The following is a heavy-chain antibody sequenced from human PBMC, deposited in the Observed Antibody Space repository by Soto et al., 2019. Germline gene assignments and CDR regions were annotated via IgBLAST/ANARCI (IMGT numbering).Heavy chain of an antibody. V-gene: IGHV1-2*04. Sequence: ASVKVSCKASGYTFTGYNMHWVRQAPGQGLEWMGWINPNSGGTNYAQKFQGWVTMTRDTSISTAYMELSRLRSDDTAVYYCARDHDSSGYYHNWFDPWGQGTLVTAPQ. CDR3: ARDHDSSGYYHNWFDP. J-gene: IGHJ5*02. D-gene: IGHD3-22*01. CDR1: GYTFTGYN. CDR2: INPNSGGT.